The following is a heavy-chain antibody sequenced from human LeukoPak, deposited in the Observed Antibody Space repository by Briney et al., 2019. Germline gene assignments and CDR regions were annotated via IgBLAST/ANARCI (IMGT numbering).Heavy chain of an antibody. Sequence: GGSLRLSCAASGFTFSSYSMNWVRQAPGKGLEWVSSISSSSSYIYYADSVKGRFTISRDNSKNTLYLQMNSLRAEDTAVYYCARVDGVVPEAWFDPWGQGTLVTVSS. J-gene: IGHJ5*02. CDR2: ISSSSSYI. D-gene: IGHD3-3*01. V-gene: IGHV3-21*01. CDR1: GFTFSSYS. CDR3: ARVDGVVPEAWFDP.